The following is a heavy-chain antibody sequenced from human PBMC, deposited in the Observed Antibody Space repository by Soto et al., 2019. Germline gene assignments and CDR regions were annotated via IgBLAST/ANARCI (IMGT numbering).Heavy chain of an antibody. Sequence: GGPLRLSCAASGLNFSYALMTWLCQTPERGLERVGRIKNKRSQEPRDYAAVLKSRFNISRDDSKNPLYLQMHSLTTDNTGVYYCSTHGLNSGSFDYWGQGTLVTVSS. CDR2: IKNKRSQEPR. D-gene: IGHD1-7*01. CDR1: GLNFSYAL. CDR3: STHGLNSGSFDY. V-gene: IGHV3-15*01. J-gene: IGHJ4*02.